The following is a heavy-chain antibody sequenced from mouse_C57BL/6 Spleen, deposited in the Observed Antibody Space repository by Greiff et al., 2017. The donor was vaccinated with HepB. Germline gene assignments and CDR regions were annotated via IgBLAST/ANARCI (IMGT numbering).Heavy chain of an antibody. V-gene: IGHV3-6*01. CDR3: ARDGYYGSSRFAY. CDR2: ISYDGSN. CDR1: GYSITSGYY. J-gene: IGHJ3*01. Sequence: EVKLQESGPGLVKPSQSLSLTCSVTGYSITSGYYWNWIRQFPGNKLEWMGYISYDGSNNYNPSLKNRISITRDTSKNQFFLKLNSVTTEDTATYYCARDGYYGSSRFAYWGQGTLVTVSA. D-gene: IGHD1-1*01.